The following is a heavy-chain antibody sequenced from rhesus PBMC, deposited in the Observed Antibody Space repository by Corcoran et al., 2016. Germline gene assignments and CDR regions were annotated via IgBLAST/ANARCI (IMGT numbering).Heavy chain of an antibody. CDR3: ARTIPPWGDYLFDY. CDR1: GFSIRTSGMG. J-gene: IGHJ4*01. V-gene: IGHV2-174*01. CDR2: IYWDDDK. Sequence: QVTLKESGPALVKPTQTLTLTCTFAGFSIRTSGMGVGWIRPPPGKALGWLELIYWDDDKYYSTSLKSRLTISKDTSKNQVVLTMTNMDPVDTATYYCARTIPPWGDYLFDYWGQGVLVTVSS. D-gene: IGHD3-34*01.